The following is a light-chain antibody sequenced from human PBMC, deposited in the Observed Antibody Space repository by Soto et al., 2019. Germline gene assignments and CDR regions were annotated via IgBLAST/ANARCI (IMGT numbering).Light chain of an antibody. CDR1: QGISSW. CDR3: QQANSFPLT. V-gene: IGKV1-12*01. CDR2: AAS. J-gene: IGKJ4*01. Sequence: DIQMTQSPSSVSASVGDTVTITCRASQGISSWLAWYQQKPGKAXKLLIYAASSLQSGVPSRFSVSGSGTDLTITISSLQPEDCETYYGQQANSFPLTFGGGTKVDIK.